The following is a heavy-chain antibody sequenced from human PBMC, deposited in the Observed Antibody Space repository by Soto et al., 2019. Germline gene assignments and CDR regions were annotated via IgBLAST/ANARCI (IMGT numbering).Heavy chain of an antibody. D-gene: IGHD2-21*01. J-gene: IGHJ6*02. CDR3: ARRIPFGYGMDV. V-gene: IGHV3-64*01. CDR1: GFTFSSYA. Sequence: EVQLMESGGGLVQPGGSLRLSCAASGFTFSSYAMHWVRQAPGKGLEYVSVITSNGGNTDYASSVKGRFTISRDNSKNTLYLQMGSLRAEDMAVYYCARRIPFGYGMDVWGQGTTVTVSS. CDR2: ITSNGGNT.